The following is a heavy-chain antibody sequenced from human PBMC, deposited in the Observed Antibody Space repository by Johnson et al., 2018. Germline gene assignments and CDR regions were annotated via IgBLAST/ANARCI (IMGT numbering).Heavy chain of an antibody. CDR2: INGDGSSA. V-gene: IGHV3-9*01. J-gene: IGHJ3*02. D-gene: IGHD5-24*01. CDR1: GFTFEDYG. CDR3: AREILIPDGYNLDAVDI. Sequence: VQLVQSGGGLVQHGRSLRLSCAASGFTFEDYGMHWVRQSPGKGLEWVARINGDGSSAYYADSVRGRFTISRANAKNILSLQMNSLRAEDTATYYCAREILIPDGYNLDAVDIWGQGTVVTVSS.